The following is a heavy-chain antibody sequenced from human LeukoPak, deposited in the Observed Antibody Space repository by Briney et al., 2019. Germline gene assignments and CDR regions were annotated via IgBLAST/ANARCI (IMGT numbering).Heavy chain of an antibody. Sequence: GGSLRLSCAASGFTFHSAWMNWVRQAPGKGLEWVAVISYDGSNKYYADSVKGRFTISRDNSKNTLYLQMNSLRAEDTAVYYCASSTPLLWFGDLWGQGTLVTVSS. V-gene: IGHV3-30-3*01. CDR3: ASSTPLLWFGDL. J-gene: IGHJ4*02. CDR2: ISYDGSNK. D-gene: IGHD3-10*01. CDR1: GFTFHSAW.